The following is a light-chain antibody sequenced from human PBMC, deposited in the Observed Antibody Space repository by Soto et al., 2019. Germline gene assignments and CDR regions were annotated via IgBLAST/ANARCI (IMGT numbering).Light chain of an antibody. CDR3: RSYTGSSSLV. J-gene: IGLJ1*01. Sequence: QSALTQPASVSGSPGQSITISCTGTSSDVGGYNYVSWYQQHPGKAPKLMIYEVSNRPSGVSNRFSGSKSGNTASLTISGLQAEDEADYYCRSYTGSSSLVFGTGTKVTVL. CDR2: EVS. CDR1: SSDVGGYNY. V-gene: IGLV2-14*01.